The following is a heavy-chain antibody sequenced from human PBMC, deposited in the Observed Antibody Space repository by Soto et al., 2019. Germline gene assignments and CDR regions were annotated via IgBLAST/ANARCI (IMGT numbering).Heavy chain of an antibody. D-gene: IGHD3-9*01. V-gene: IGHV3-23*01. Sequence: VQLFASGGGSARPGGSLRLSCTASGFTFTSYGMGWVRQAPGKGLQWASTIRGDGGQTHYTDSVKGRFSISRDNSKNTVYLQMDSLRAEDTAMYFCARDVGLDSDDFFAYWGQGTQVTVSS. CDR1: GFTFTSYG. CDR3: ARDVGLDSDDFFAY. J-gene: IGHJ4*02. CDR2: IRGDGGQT.